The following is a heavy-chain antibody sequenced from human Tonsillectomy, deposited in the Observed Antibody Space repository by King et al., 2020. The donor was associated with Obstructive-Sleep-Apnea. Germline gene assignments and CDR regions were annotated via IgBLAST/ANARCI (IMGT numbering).Heavy chain of an antibody. J-gene: IGHJ4*02. CDR3: ARVKFEDSSGYYYFDY. D-gene: IGHD3-22*01. CDR2: IYYSGST. CDR1: GGSISSYY. V-gene: IGHV4-59*01. Sequence: HVQLQESGPGLVKPSETLSLTCTVSGGSISSYYWSWIRQPPGKGLEWIGYIYYSGSTNYNPSLKRRFTISVDTSKNQFSLKLSSVTAADTAVYYCARVKFEDSSGYYYFDYWGQGTLVTVSS.